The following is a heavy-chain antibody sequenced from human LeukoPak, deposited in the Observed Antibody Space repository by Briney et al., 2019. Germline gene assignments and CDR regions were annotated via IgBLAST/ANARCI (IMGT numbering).Heavy chain of an antibody. CDR1: GFTFSSYW. CDR3: ARDRILGDYFDY. Sequence: GGSLRLSCAASGFTFSSYWMNWVRQAPGKGLEWVSYISSSGSTIYYSDSVKGRFTISRDNAKNSLYLQMNSLRAEDTAVYYCARDRILGDYFDYWGQGTLVTVSS. J-gene: IGHJ4*02. CDR2: ISSSGSTI. V-gene: IGHV3-48*04.